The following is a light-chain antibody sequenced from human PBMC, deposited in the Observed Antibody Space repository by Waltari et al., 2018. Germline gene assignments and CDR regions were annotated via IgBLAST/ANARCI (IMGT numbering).Light chain of an antibody. CDR2: AAS. Sequence: DIQMTQSPSSLSASVGDRVPITCRASQSISSYLNWYQQKPGKAPKLLIYAASSLQSGVPSRFSGSGSVTDFTLTISSLQPEDFATYYCQQSYSTPRTFGPGTKVDIK. CDR3: QQSYSTPRT. J-gene: IGKJ3*01. CDR1: QSISSY. V-gene: IGKV1-39*01.